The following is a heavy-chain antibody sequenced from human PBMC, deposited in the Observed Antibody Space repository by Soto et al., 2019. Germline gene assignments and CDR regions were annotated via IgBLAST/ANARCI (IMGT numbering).Heavy chain of an antibody. CDR2: MNPNSGNT. Sequence: ASVKVSCKASGYTFTSYDSNWVRLATGQGLEWMGWMNPNSGNTAYAQKFQGRVTITRDTSASTAYMELSSLRSEDTAVYYCARSIVVVTAADYWGQGTLVTAPQ. J-gene: IGHJ4*02. CDR1: GYTFTSYD. CDR3: ARSIVVVTAADY. V-gene: IGHV1-8*01. D-gene: IGHD2-21*02.